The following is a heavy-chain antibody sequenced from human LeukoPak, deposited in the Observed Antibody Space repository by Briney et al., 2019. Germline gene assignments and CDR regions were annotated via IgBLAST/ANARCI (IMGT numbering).Heavy chain of an antibody. V-gene: IGHV1-18*01. J-gene: IGHJ4*02. CDR2: ISTYNDNT. D-gene: IGHD1-14*01. Sequence: GASVKVSCKTSGYTFTTYGITWVRQAPGQGLEWMGWISTYNDNTNYAQKLQGRVIMTTDTSTSTVYMELSSLRSEDTAVYYCATGPGAPDYWGQGTLVTVSS. CDR3: ATGPGAPDY. CDR1: GYTFTTYG.